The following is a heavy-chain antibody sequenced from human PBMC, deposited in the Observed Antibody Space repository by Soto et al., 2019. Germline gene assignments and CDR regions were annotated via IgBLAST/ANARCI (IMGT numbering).Heavy chain of an antibody. D-gene: IGHD6-13*01. CDR1: GFTFSSYE. J-gene: IGHJ4*02. CDR3: ARDVEAAAGTFDY. V-gene: IGHV3-48*03. Sequence: PGGSLRLSCAASGFTFSSYEMNWVRQAPGKGLEWVSYISSSGSTIYYADSAKGRFTISRDNAKNSLYLQMNSLRAEDTAVYYCARDVEAAAGTFDYWGQGTLVTVSS. CDR2: ISSSGSTI.